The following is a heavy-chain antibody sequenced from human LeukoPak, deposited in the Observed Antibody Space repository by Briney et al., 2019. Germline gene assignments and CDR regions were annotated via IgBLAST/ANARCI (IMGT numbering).Heavy chain of an antibody. D-gene: IGHD4-11*01. V-gene: IGHV3-23*01. Sequence: GGSLRLSCAASGFNFSSYWMHWVRQAPGKGLEWVSGISDSGGSTYYADSVKGRFTISRDNSKNTLYLQMNSLRAEDTAVYYCAKDRYSNFGNWFDPWGQGTLVTVFS. CDR2: ISDSGGST. J-gene: IGHJ5*02. CDR1: GFNFSSYW. CDR3: AKDRYSNFGNWFDP.